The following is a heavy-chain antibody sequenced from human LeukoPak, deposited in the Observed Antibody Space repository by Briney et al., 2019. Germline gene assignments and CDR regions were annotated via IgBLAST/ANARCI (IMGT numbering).Heavy chain of an antibody. J-gene: IGHJ4*02. CDR3: ARTGRHCSGGSCYSPDNY. D-gene: IGHD2-15*01. Sequence: GGSLRLSCAASGFTFSSYWMSWVRQAPGEGLEWVANIKQDGSEKYYVDSVKGRFTISRDNAKNSLYLQMSSLRSEDTAVYYCARTGRHCSGGSCYSPDNYWGQGTLVTVSS. CDR1: GFTFSSYW. V-gene: IGHV3-7*03. CDR2: IKQDGSEK.